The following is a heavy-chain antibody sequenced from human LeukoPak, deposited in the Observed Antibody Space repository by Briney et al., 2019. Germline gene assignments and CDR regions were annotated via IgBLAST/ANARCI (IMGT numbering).Heavy chain of an antibody. CDR3: ATAYDILTGYSSTSGWFGP. CDR1: GYTLTELS. CDR2: FDPEDGET. V-gene: IGHV1-24*01. D-gene: IGHD3-9*01. J-gene: IGHJ5*02. Sequence: ASVKVSCKVSGYTLTELSMHWVRQAPGKGLEWMGGFDPEDGETIYAQKFQGRVTMTEDTSTDTAYMELSSLRSEDTAVYYCATAYDILTGYSSTSGWFGPWGQGTLVTVSS.